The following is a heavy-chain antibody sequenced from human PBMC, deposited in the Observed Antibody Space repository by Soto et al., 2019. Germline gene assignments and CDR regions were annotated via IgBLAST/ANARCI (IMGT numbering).Heavy chain of an antibody. CDR2: ISGSGGST. CDR3: AKDHRFIRNIVDY. Sequence: EVQLLESGGGLVQPGGSLRLSCAASGFTFSSYAMSWVRQAPGKGLEWVSGISGSGGSTYYADSVKGRFTISRDNSKNTLYLQMISLRAEDTAVYYCAKDHRFIRNIVDYWGQGTLVTVSS. J-gene: IGHJ4*02. V-gene: IGHV3-23*01. CDR1: GFTFSSYA. D-gene: IGHD5-12*01.